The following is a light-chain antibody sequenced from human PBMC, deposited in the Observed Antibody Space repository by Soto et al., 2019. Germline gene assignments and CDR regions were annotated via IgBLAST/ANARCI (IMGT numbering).Light chain of an antibody. Sequence: DIVMTQTPLSLSVTPGQSASISCKSSQILLHTDGKTYLYWYLQRPGQPPQLLIYEVSNRFSGAPDRFSGSGSGTDFTLKISRVEPEDVGIYYCVQGTLFPQTFGQGTKVDIK. J-gene: IGKJ1*01. CDR1: QILLHTDGKTY. CDR2: EVS. CDR3: VQGTLFPQT. V-gene: IGKV2D-29*01.